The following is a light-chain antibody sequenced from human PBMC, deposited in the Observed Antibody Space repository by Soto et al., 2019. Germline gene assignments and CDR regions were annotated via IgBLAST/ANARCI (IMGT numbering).Light chain of an antibody. J-gene: IGKJ1*01. CDR1: QSINNW. V-gene: IGKV1-5*01. CDR3: QQSYSSPPT. CDR2: DAS. Sequence: DIQMTQSPSTLSASVGDRVTITCRASQSINNWLAWYQQKPGKAPKLLISDASNLERGVPSRFSGSRSGPDFTLTISSLQPEDFATYYCQQSYSSPPTFGQGTKVEIK.